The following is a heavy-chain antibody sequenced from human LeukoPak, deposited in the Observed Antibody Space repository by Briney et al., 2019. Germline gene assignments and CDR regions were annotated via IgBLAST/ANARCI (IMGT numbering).Heavy chain of an antibody. Sequence: PSETLSLTCAVYGGSFSGYYWSWIRQPPGKGLEWIGEINHSGSTNYNPSLKSRVTISVDTSKNQFSLKLSSVTAADTAVYYCARHGHYYDSSGYYMRVIDYWGQGTLVTVSS. V-gene: IGHV4-34*01. CDR2: INHSGST. J-gene: IGHJ4*02. D-gene: IGHD3-22*01. CDR1: GGSFSGYY. CDR3: ARHGHYYDSSGYYMRVIDY.